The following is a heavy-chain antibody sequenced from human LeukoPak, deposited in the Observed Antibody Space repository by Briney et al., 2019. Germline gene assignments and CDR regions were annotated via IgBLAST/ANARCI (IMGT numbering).Heavy chain of an antibody. CDR3: ASQATYYDFLS. CDR2: ISSSSSYI. V-gene: IGHV3-21*01. J-gene: IGHJ5*02. CDR1: GFTFNSYS. Sequence: GGSLRLSCTASGFTFNSYSMTWARQAPGKGLEWVSSISSSSSYIYYAGSVKGRFTISRDNAKNSLYLQMNSLRAEDTAVYYCASQATYYDFLSWGQGTLVTVSS. D-gene: IGHD3-3*01.